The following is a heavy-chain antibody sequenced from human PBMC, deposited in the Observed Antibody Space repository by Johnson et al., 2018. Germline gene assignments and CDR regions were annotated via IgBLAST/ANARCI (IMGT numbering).Heavy chain of an antibody. Sequence: VQLVESGGGVVQPGRSLRLSCAASGFTFSAYGIHWVRQAPGKGLEWVAVISYDGSNKYFADSVKGRFTISRDNSKNTLYRQMNSLRAEDTAVYYCAKDWEIAACGTGGYFHHWGQGTLVTVSS. CDR3: AKDWEIAACGTGGYFHH. CDR2: ISYDGSNK. J-gene: IGHJ1*01. V-gene: IGHV3-30*18. CDR1: GFTFSAYG. D-gene: IGHD6-13*01.